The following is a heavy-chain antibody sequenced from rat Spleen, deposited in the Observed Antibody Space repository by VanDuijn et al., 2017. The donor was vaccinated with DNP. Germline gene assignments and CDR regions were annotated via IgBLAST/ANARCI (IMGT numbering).Heavy chain of an antibody. CDR1: DFSITTYN. CDR3: ARYYGYNYFDY. CDR2: IWSFGNT. Sequence: QVQLKESGPGLVQPSQTLSLTCTVPDFSITTYNVHWIRQSVRGGLEWMGMIWSFGNTDYNSALKNRLSISRDTSKGQVFLQMNNLQTEDTAMYFCARYYGYNYFDYWGQGVMVTVSS. V-gene: IGHV2-30*01. J-gene: IGHJ2*01. D-gene: IGHD1-9*01.